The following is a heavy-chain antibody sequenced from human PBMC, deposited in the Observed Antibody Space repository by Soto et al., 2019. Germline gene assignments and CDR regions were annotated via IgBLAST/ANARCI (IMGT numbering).Heavy chain of an antibody. D-gene: IGHD3-3*01. J-gene: IGHJ2*01. Sequence: SVKVSCKASVCPFTSYGIGWVRQSPGQELEWMGWISPYNGNTYYAQKFQGRVTMTTDTSTNTVHMELRSRRSDGTAWDYFATAQFFDRKYF. CDR2: ISPYNGNT. CDR3: ATAQFFDRKYF. V-gene: IGHV1-18*01. CDR1: VCPFTSYG.